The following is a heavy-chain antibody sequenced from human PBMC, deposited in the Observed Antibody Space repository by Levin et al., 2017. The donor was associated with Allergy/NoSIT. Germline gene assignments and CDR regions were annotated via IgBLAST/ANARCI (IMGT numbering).Heavy chain of an antibody. D-gene: IGHD4/OR15-4a*01. CDR2: IGNGNGRT. V-gene: IGHV3-23*01. CDR3: ARSDFGGGFLREAFDI. CDR1: GFTFSTYA. J-gene: IGHJ3*02. Sequence: GGSLRLSCAASGFTFSTYAMTWVRQAPGKGLEWVSIIGNGNGRTYYADSVKGRFTISRDNSKNTLFLQMNSLRADDTALYYCARSDFGGGFLREAFDIWGKGTVVTVSS.